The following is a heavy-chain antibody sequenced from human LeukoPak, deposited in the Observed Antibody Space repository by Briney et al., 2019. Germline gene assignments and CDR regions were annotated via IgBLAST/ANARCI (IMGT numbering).Heavy chain of an antibody. CDR3: ARETNSLKTFDP. D-gene: IGHD1-14*01. V-gene: IGHV1-18*01. Sequence: ASVKVSCKASGYTLTSYGISWVRQAPGQGLEWMGWISAYNGNTNYAQKLQGRVTMTTDTSTSTAYMELRSLRSDDTAVYYCARETNSLKTFDPWGQGTLVTVSS. CDR2: ISAYNGNT. J-gene: IGHJ5*02. CDR1: GYTLTSYG.